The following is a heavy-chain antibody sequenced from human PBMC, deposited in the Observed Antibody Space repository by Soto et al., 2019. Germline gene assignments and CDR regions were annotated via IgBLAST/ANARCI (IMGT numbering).Heavy chain of an antibody. D-gene: IGHD3-16*02. CDR3: ARAELSQNAWELFDY. CDR1: GFTFSSYW. CDR2: INSDGSST. J-gene: IGHJ4*02. V-gene: IGHV3-74*01. Sequence: GGSLRLSCAASGFTFSSYWMHWVRQAPGKGLVWVSRINSDGSSTSYADSVKGRFTISRDNAKNTLYLQMNSLRAEDTAVYYCARAELSQNAWELFDYWGQGTLVTVSS.